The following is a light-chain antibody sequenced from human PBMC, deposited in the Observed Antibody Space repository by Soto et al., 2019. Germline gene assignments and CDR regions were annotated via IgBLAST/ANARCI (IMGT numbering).Light chain of an antibody. CDR1: NIGSKS. J-gene: IGLJ2*01. CDR2: YDS. V-gene: IGLV3-21*04. CDR3: QVWDSSSDHRGVV. Sequence: SYELTQPPSVSVAPGKTARITCGGNNIGSKSVHWYQQKPGQAPVQVIYYDSDRPSGIPERFSGSNSGNTATLTISRVEAGDEADYYCQVWDSSSDHRGVVFGGGTKLTVL.